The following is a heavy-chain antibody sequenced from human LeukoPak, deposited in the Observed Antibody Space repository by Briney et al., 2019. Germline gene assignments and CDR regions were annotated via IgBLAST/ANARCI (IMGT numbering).Heavy chain of an antibody. CDR3: ARGGYYDSTDAFDI. J-gene: IGHJ3*02. CDR2: IYDSGSA. CDR1: GGSISSYY. D-gene: IGHD3-22*01. Sequence: SETLSLTCTVSGGSISSYYWSWIRQPPGKGLEWIGYIYDSGSANYNPSLKSRVTISVDRSKNQFSLKLSSVTAADTAVYYCARGGYYDSTDAFDIWGQGTMVTVSS. V-gene: IGHV4-59*12.